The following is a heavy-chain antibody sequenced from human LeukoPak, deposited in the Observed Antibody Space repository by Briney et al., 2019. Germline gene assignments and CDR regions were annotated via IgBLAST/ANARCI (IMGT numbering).Heavy chain of an antibody. V-gene: IGHV3-48*03. CDR3: ARAGDYYGSEPNWFDP. D-gene: IGHD3-10*01. J-gene: IGHJ5*02. CDR1: GFTVSSFE. CDR2: ISRIGSTI. Sequence: GGSLRLSCAGSGFTVSSFEINWVRQAPGKGLEWVSYISRIGSTIYYADSVKGRFTISRDNAKNSLYLQMNSLRAEDTAVYYCARAGDYYGSEPNWFDPWGQGTLVTVSS.